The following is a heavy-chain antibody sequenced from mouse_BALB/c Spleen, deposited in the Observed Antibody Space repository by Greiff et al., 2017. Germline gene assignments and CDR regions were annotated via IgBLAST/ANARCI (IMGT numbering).Heavy chain of an antibody. V-gene: IGHV1S137*01. D-gene: IGHD1-1*01. CDR3: ARGEITTVVARGFAY. Sequence: QVQLQQSGAELVRPGVSVKISCKGSGYTFTDYAMHWVKQSHAKSLEWIGVISTYYGDASYNQKFKGKATMTVDKSSSTAYMELARLTSEDSAIYYCARGEITTVVARGFAYWGQGTLVTVSA. CDR2: ISTYYGDA. J-gene: IGHJ3*01. CDR1: GYTFTDYA.